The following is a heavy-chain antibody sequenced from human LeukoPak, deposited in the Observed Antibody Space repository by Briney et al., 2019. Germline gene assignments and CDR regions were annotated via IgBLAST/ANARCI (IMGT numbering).Heavy chain of an antibody. Sequence: SETLSLTCSVSGASINSYYWNWIRQPPGKGLEWIGNTYHSGSTNYNPSLKSRVTISLDTSKNQFSLKMSSVTAADTAVYYCAKDWERGAWGQGTLVTISS. J-gene: IGHJ5*02. V-gene: IGHV4-59*01. D-gene: IGHD1-26*01. CDR2: TYHSGST. CDR1: GASINSYY. CDR3: AKDWERGA.